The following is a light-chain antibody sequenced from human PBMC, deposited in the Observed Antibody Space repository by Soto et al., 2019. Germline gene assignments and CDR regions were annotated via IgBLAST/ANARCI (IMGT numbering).Light chain of an antibody. CDR3: HLYT. V-gene: IGKV3-15*01. CDR1: QPISNM. Sequence: KRSPATLAVSPWEKVTLSCRANQPISNMLAWYQQKPGQAPRLLIYAASTRATGVSARFSGSGFGTEFTLTIGSLHSFYCSGYHRHLYT. J-gene: IGKJ2*01. CDR2: AAS.